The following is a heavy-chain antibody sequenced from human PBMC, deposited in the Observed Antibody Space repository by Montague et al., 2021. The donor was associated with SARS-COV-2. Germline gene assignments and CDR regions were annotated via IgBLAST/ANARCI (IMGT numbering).Heavy chain of an antibody. V-gene: IGHV4-39*01. Sequence: SETLSITCTVSGGSISSSSYYWGWIRQPPGKGLEWIGSIYYSGSTYYNPSIKSRVTISVDTSKNQFSLKLSSVTAADTAVYYCARQEPIVVVVAAARGWFDPWGQGTLVTVSS. CDR3: ARQEPIVVVVAAARGWFDP. D-gene: IGHD2-15*01. J-gene: IGHJ5*02. CDR2: IYYSGST. CDR1: GGSISSSSYY.